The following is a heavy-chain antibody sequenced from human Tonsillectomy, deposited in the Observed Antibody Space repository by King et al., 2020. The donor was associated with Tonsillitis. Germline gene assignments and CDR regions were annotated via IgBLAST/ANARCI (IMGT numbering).Heavy chain of an antibody. V-gene: IGHV3-23*04. CDR1: GFTFSSYA. CDR3: AKGTYYYGSGSYLPDY. D-gene: IGHD3-10*01. Sequence: VQLVESGGGLVQPGGSLRLSCAASGFTFSSYAMSWVRQAPGEGLEWVSAISGSGSSTYYADPVKGRFTISRDNSKNTLYLQMNSLRAEDTAVYYCAKGTYYYGSGSYLPDYWGQGTLVTVSS. CDR2: ISGSGSST. J-gene: IGHJ4*02.